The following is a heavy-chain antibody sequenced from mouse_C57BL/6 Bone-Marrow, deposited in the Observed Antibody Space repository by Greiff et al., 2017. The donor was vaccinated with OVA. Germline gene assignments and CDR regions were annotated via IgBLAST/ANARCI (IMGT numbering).Heavy chain of an antibody. Sequence: EVQLQESGPGLVKPSQSLSLTCSGTGYSITSGYYWNWIRQFPGNKLEWMGYISYDGSNNYNPSLKNRISITRDTSKNQFFLKLNSVTTEDTATYYCASRDGYPFAYWGQGTLVTVSA. V-gene: IGHV3-6*01. CDR1: GYSITSGYY. J-gene: IGHJ3*01. D-gene: IGHD2-3*01. CDR2: ISYDGSN. CDR3: ASRDGYPFAY.